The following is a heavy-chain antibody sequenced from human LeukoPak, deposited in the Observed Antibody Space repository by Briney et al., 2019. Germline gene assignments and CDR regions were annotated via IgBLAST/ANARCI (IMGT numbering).Heavy chain of an antibody. J-gene: IGHJ4*02. CDR2: FDPEDGET. CDR1: GYTLTELS. D-gene: IGHD3-22*01. CDR3: ATFDGYYDSSGYHFDY. V-gene: IGHV1-24*01. Sequence: VKVSCKVSGYTLTELSMHWVRQAPGKGLEWIGGFDPEDGETIYAQKFQGRVTMTEDTSTDTAYMELSSLRSEDTAVYYCATFDGYYDSSGYHFDYWGQGTLVTVSS.